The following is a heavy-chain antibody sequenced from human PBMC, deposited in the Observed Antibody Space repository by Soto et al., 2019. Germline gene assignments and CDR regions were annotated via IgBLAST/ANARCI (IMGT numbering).Heavy chain of an antibody. D-gene: IGHD3-10*01. CDR1: GGTFSSYA. Sequence: GASVKVSCKASGGTFSSYAISWVRQAPGQGLEWMGGIIPIFGTANYAQKFQGRVTITADESTSTAYMDLSSLRSEDTAVYYCAREKPIKGTADYWYFDLWGRGTLVTVSS. CDR3: AREKPIKGTADYWYFDL. V-gene: IGHV1-69*13. CDR2: IIPIFGTA. J-gene: IGHJ2*01.